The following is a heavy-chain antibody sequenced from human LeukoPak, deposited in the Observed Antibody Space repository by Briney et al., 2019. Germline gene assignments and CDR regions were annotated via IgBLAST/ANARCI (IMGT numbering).Heavy chain of an antibody. CDR2: IYYSGST. V-gene: IGHV4-59*08. Sequence: KASETLSLTCTVSGGSISSYYWSWIRQPPGKGLEWIGYIYYSGSTNYNPSLKSRVTISVDTSKNQFSLKLSSVTAADTAVYYCARHAYYDSSGYGDWGQGTLVTVSS. CDR3: ARHAYYDSSGYGD. D-gene: IGHD3-22*01. CDR1: GGSISSYY. J-gene: IGHJ1*01.